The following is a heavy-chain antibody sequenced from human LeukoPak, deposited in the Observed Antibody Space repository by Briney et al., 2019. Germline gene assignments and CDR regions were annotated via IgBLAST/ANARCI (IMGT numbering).Heavy chain of an antibody. D-gene: IGHD4-11*01. CDR2: INPNSGGT. J-gene: IGHJ5*02. Sequence: GASVKVSFKASGYTFTDYYIHWVRQAPGQGLEWMGWINPNSGGTNYAQKFQGRLTMTRDTSINTVYMELSGLKSDDTAVYYCARGPDMTTSRFSWFDPWGQGTLVIVSS. CDR3: ARGPDMTTSRFSWFDP. CDR1: GYTFTDYY. V-gene: IGHV1-2*02.